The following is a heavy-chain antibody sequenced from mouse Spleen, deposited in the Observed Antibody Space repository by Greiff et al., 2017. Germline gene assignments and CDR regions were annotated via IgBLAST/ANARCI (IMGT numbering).Heavy chain of an antibody. V-gene: IGHV5-6-5*01. CDR1: GFTFSSYA. D-gene: IGHD2-4*01. CDR3: ARGVFNDFFFDY. Sequence: EVKLVESGGGLVKPGGSLKLSCAASGFTFSSYAMSWVRQTPEKRLEWVASISSGGSTYYPDSVKGRFTISRDNARNILYLQMSSLRSEDTAMYYCARGVFNDFFFDYWGQGTTLTVSS. J-gene: IGHJ2*01. CDR2: ISSGGST.